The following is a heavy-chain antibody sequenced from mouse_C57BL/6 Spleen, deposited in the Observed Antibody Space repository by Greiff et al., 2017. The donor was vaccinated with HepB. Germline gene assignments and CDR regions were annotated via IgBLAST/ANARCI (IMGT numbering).Heavy chain of an antibody. D-gene: IGHD2-4*01. CDR3: ARGEIYYDYDGGAWFAY. Sequence: VQLQQPGTELVKPGASVKLSCKASGYTFTSYWMHWVKQRPGQGLEWIGNINPSNGGTNYNEKFKSKATLTVDKSSSTAYMQLSSLTSEDSAVYYCARGEIYYDYDGGAWFAYWGQGTLVTVSA. J-gene: IGHJ3*01. V-gene: IGHV1-53*01. CDR2: INPSNGGT. CDR1: GYTFTSYW.